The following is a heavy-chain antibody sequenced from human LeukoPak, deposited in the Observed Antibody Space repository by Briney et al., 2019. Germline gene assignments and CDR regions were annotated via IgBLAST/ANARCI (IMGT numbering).Heavy chain of an antibody. Sequence: ASVKVSCKASGYTFTNYYIHWVRQAPGQGLEWMGWINPNSGGTNYAQKFQGRVTMTRDTSISTAYMELSSLRSEDTAVYYCAASGYDIYYYYYMDVWGKGTTVTISS. CDR3: AASGYDIYYYYYMDV. CDR1: GYTFTNYY. CDR2: INPNSGGT. J-gene: IGHJ6*03. V-gene: IGHV1-2*02. D-gene: IGHD5-12*01.